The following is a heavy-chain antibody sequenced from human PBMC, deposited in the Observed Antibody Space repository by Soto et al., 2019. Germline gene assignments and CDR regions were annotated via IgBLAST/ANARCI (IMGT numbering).Heavy chain of an antibody. CDR1: GFTFGNYW. CDR2: IRGDGSRE. J-gene: IGHJ3*02. CDR3: ARDVNYGDGTAYYDVFDI. Sequence: DVQLVESGGDLVQPGGSLRLSCAASGFTFGNYWMAWVRQAPGKGLEWVANIRGDGSREYYLDSVMGRFSVSRDNAQESLYLQMTGLRVEDTAVYYCARDVNYGDGTAYYDVFDIWGQGTVVTVSS. V-gene: IGHV3-7*05. D-gene: IGHD4-17*01.